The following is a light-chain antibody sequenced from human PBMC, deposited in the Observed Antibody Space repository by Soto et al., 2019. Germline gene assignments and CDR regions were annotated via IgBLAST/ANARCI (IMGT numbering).Light chain of an antibody. CDR2: DAS. J-gene: IGKJ5*01. CDR1: RHITNY. Sequence: DIQITQSPSSLSASERDRVTITCQARRHITNYLNWYQQKPGKAPNLLISDASIWATGVPSRFSGSGSGTDFTFTISRLEPEDIAAYYCQQYDNIRVTFGQGTRLEIK. CDR3: QQYDNIRVT. V-gene: IGKV1-33*01.